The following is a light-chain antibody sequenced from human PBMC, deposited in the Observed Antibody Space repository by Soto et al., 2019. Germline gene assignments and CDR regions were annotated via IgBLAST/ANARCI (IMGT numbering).Light chain of an antibody. CDR1: SSNIGSNY. J-gene: IGLJ3*02. CDR2: RNN. V-gene: IGLV1-47*03. Sequence: QSALTQPPSASGTPGQRVTISCSGSSSNIGSNYVYWYQQLPGTAPKLLIYRNNQRPSGVPDRFSGSKSGTSASLAISGLWSEDEADYYCAAWDDSLSGRVFGGGTKLTVL. CDR3: AAWDDSLSGRV.